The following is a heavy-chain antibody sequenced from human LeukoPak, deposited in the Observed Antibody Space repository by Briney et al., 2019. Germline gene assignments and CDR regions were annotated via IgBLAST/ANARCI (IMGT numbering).Heavy chain of an antibody. D-gene: IGHD2-2*01. Sequence: VSVKVSCKASGCTFTGYYMHWVRQAPGQGFEWMGWTNPNSGGTNYAQKFQGRVTMTRDTSISTAYMELSRLRSDDTAVYYCARGDIYCSSTSCLSDYWGQGTLVTVSS. CDR1: GCTFTGYY. V-gene: IGHV1-2*02. CDR2: TNPNSGGT. J-gene: IGHJ4*02. CDR3: ARGDIYCSSTSCLSDY.